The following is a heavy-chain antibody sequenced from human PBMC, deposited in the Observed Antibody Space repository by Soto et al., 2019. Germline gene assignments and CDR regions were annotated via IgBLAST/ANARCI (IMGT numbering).Heavy chain of an antibody. V-gene: IGHV3-48*02. J-gene: IGHJ4*02. D-gene: IGHD2-15*01. CDR3: ARDSNCSSDY. Sequence: EVQLVESGGGLVQPGGSLRLSCAASGFTFSGYNMNWIRQAPGKGLEWVSCIKSDSSGIWYADSVKGRFTMSRDNAKNSLHLQMNSLRDGDTAVYFCARDSNCSSDYWGQGTLVAVSS. CDR2: IKSDSSGI. CDR1: GFTFSGYN.